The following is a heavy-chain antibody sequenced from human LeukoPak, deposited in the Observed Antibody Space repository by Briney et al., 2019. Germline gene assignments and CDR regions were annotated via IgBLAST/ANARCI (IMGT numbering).Heavy chain of an antibody. CDR1: GGTFSSYA. CDR3: AREVAYYFDY. CDR2: IIPIFGTA. V-gene: IGHV1-69*06. J-gene: IGHJ4*02. Sequence: SVKLSCKASGGTFSSYAISWVRQAPGQGLEWMGGIIPIFGTANYAQKFQGRVTITADKSTSTAYMELSSLRSEDTAVYYCAREVAYYFDYWGQGTLVTVSS.